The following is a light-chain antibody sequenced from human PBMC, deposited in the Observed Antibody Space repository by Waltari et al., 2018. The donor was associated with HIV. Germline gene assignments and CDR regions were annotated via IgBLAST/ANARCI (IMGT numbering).Light chain of an antibody. Sequence: QSVLTQPPSVSGAPGQRVTISCTGSSSNIGAGYDVHWYHQFPGTAPKLLIYGNSNRPSGVPDRFSGSKSGTSASLAITGLQAEDEADYYCQSYDSNLSGVFGGGTKLTVL. CDR3: QSYDSNLSGV. CDR2: GNS. J-gene: IGLJ2*01. CDR1: SSNIGAGYD. V-gene: IGLV1-40*01.